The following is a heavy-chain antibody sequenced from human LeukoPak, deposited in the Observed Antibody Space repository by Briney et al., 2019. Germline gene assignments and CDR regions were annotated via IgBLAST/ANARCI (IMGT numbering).Heavy chain of an antibody. CDR1: GGSFSGYY. CDR2: INHSGST. D-gene: IGHD6-6*01. Sequence: PSETLSLTCAVYGGSFSGYYWSWIRQPPGKGLEWIGEINHSGSTNYNPSLKSRVTISVDTSKNQFSLKLSSVTAADTAVYYYARGPSSSSLWYYYYYMDVWGKGTTVTVSS. CDR3: ARGPSSSSLWYYYYYMDV. J-gene: IGHJ6*03. V-gene: IGHV4-34*01.